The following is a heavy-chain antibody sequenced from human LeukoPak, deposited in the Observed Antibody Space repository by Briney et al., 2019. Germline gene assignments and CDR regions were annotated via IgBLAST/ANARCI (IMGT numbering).Heavy chain of an antibody. Sequence: GGSLRLSCAASGFTYYDYGMNWVRQAPGEGLEWVSGINWNGGNTVYADSVRGRFTISRDNAKTSLYLQMNSLRAEDTALYYCARDGAQLWVGGGYYFDYWGQGILVTVSS. CDR3: ARDGAQLWVGGGYYFDY. CDR1: GFTYYDYG. CDR2: INWNGGNT. J-gene: IGHJ4*02. V-gene: IGHV3-20*04. D-gene: IGHD3-10*01.